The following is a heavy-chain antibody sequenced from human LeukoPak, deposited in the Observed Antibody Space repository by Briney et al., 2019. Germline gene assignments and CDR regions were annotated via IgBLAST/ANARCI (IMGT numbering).Heavy chain of an antibody. CDR1: GFTFSSYS. V-gene: IGHV3-21*01. J-gene: IGHJ4*02. D-gene: IGHD5-12*01. Sequence: GSLRLSCAASGFTFSSYSMNWVRQAPGKGLEWVSSISSSSSYIYYADSVKGRFTISRDNAKNSLYLQMNSLRAEDTAVYYCARKIGYARPVDYWGQGTLVTVSS. CDR2: ISSSSSYI. CDR3: ARKIGYARPVDY.